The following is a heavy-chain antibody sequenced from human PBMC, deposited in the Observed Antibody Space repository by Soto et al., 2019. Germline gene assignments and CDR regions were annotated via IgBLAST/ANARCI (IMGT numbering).Heavy chain of an antibody. CDR1: GYSFTSYW. CDR2: IDPSDSYT. D-gene: IGHD3-10*01. Sequence: PGESLKISWKGSGYSFTSYWISWVRQVPGKGLEWMGRIDPSDSYTNYSPSFQGHVTISADKSISTAYLQWSSLKASDTAMYYCATRGWGWDYYYYGMDVWGQGTTVTVSS. V-gene: IGHV5-10-1*01. J-gene: IGHJ6*02. CDR3: ATRGWGWDYYYYGMDV.